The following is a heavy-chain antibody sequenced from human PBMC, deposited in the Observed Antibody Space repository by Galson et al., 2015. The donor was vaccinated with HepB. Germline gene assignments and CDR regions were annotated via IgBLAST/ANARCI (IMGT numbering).Heavy chain of an antibody. CDR1: GFTFSSYS. J-gene: IGHJ5*02. Sequence: SLRLSCAASGFTFSSYSMNWVRQAPGKGLEWVSYISSSSSTIYYADSVKGRFTISRDNAKNSLYLQMNSLRAEDTAEYYCARTSMITFGGVIAVWFDPWGQGTLVTVSS. D-gene: IGHD3-16*02. CDR3: ARTSMITFGGVIAVWFDP. CDR2: ISSSSSTI. V-gene: IGHV3-48*04.